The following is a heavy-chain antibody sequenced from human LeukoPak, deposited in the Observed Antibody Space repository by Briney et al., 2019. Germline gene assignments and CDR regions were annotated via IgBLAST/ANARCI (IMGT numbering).Heavy chain of an antibody. Sequence: SETLSLTCTVSGGSISSGDYYWSWIRQPPGKGLEWIGYIHYSGSTYYNPSLKSRVTISVDTSKNQFSLKLSSVTAADTAVYYCAREGTTVVTPDYYYYGMDVWGQGTTVTVSS. CDR1: GGSISSGDYY. D-gene: IGHD4-23*01. V-gene: IGHV4-30-4*01. CDR3: AREGTTVVTPDYYYYGMDV. J-gene: IGHJ6*02. CDR2: IHYSGST.